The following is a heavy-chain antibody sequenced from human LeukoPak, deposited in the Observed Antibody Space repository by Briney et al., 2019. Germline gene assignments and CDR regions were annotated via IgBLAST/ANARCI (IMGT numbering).Heavy chain of an antibody. CDR2: IYYSGST. J-gene: IGHJ4*02. Sequence: PSETLSLTCTVSGGAITSSDYYWGWLRQPPGKGLEWIGNIYYSGSTYYNPSLKSRVTISVDTSKNQFSLRLSSVTAADTAVYYCARQEEYYGSQSYLDYWGQGTLVTVSS. D-gene: IGHD3-10*01. V-gene: IGHV4-39*01. CDR1: GGAITSSDYY. CDR3: ARQEEYYGSQSYLDY.